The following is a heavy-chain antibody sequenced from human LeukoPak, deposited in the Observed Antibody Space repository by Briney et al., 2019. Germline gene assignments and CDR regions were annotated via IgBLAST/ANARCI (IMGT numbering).Heavy chain of an antibody. J-gene: IGHJ4*02. V-gene: IGHV1-2*02. CDR3: ARGPHLFLTNYFIAY. Sequence: ASVKVSCKASGYTFTVYYMHWVRQAPGQGLEWMGWINPNSGGTNYAQKFQGRVTMTRDTSISTAYMELSRLRSDDTAMYYCARGPHLFLTNYFIAYWGQRTLVTVSS. CDR2: INPNSGGT. D-gene: IGHD3-9*01. CDR1: GYTFTVYY.